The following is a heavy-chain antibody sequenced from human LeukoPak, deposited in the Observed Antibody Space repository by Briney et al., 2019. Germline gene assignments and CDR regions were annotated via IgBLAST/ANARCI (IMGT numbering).Heavy chain of an antibody. CDR1: GGSISSGDYY. CDR2: IYYSGST. J-gene: IGHJ4*02. CDR3: AREVDDSSGYRYFDY. V-gene: IGHV4-30-4*01. Sequence: PSETLSLTCTVSGGSISSGDYYWSWIRQPPGKGLKWIGYIYYSGSTYYNPSLKSRVTISVDTSKNQFSLKLSSVTAADTAVYYCAREVDDSSGYRYFDYWGQGTLVTVSS. D-gene: IGHD3-22*01.